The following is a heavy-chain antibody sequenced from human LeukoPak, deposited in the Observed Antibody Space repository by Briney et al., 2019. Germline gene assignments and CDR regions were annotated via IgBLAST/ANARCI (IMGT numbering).Heavy chain of an antibody. V-gene: IGHV3-23*01. D-gene: IGHD5-18*01. CDR2: ISDSGGSA. CDR3: AKAKSGYSYGLNFDC. Sequence: GGSLRLSCAASGFTFSSYAMSWVRQAPGKGLEWVSVISDSGGSAYYADSVKGRFTISRDNSKNTLHLQMNSLRAEDTAVYYCAKAKSGYSYGLNFDCWGQGTLVTISS. J-gene: IGHJ4*02. CDR1: GFTFSSYA.